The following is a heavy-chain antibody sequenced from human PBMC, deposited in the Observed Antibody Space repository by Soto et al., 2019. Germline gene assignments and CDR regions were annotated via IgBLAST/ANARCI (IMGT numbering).Heavy chain of an antibody. D-gene: IGHD2-15*01. V-gene: IGHV4-30-2*01. CDR3: ASAAPITYCSGGSCYAPAFDY. CDR2: IYHSGST. J-gene: IGHJ4*02. CDR1: GGSIGSGGYS. Sequence: TLSLTCAVSGGSIGSGGYSWSWIRQPPGKGLEWIGYIYHSGSTYYNPSLKSRVTISVDRSKNQFSLKLSSVTAADTAVYYCASAAPITYCSGGSCYAPAFDYWGQGTLVTVSS.